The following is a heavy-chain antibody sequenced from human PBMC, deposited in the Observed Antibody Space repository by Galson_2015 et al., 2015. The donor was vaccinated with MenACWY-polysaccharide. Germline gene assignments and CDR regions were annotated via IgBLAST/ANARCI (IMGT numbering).Heavy chain of an antibody. Sequence: SLRLSCAASGITFSHYAMTWVRQAPGKGLEWVASINGGGSFSYYADSVKGRFTVSRDNFKGTLHLEMNSLRAEDTAVYYCSKDVRGNAVPPASAPGGPTDSWGQGTLVPVPS. D-gene: IGHD3-10*02. V-gene: IGHV3-23*01. CDR2: INGGGSFS. J-gene: IGHJ4*02. CDR1: GITFSHYA. CDR3: SKDVRGNAVPPASAPGGPTDS.